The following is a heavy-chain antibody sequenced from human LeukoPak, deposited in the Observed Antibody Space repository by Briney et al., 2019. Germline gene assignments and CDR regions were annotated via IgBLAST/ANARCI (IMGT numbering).Heavy chain of an antibody. Sequence: ASVKVSCKASGYTFTSYDINWLRQATGQGLEWMGWVNPNSGNTGYAQKFQGRVTMTRNTSISTAYMDLSSLRSEDTAVYYCARGRPDSGSYSPFDPWGQGTLVLVSS. CDR1: GYTFTSYD. J-gene: IGHJ5*02. V-gene: IGHV1-8*01. CDR2: VNPNSGNT. D-gene: IGHD3-22*01. CDR3: ARGRPDSGSYSPFDP.